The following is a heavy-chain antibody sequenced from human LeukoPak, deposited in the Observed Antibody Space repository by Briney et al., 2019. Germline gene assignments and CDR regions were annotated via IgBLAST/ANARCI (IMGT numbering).Heavy chain of an antibody. CDR3: AIPVDTMVRGDSS. CDR2: MNPNSGNT. D-gene: IGHD3-10*01. CDR1: GYTFITYD. Sequence: ASVKVSCKASGYTFITYDINWVRQATGQGLEWMGWMNPNSGNTGYAQKFQGRVTMTRNTSISTAYKELSSLTSEDTAVYYCAIPVDTMVRGDSSWGQGTLVTVSS. V-gene: IGHV1-8*01. J-gene: IGHJ4*02.